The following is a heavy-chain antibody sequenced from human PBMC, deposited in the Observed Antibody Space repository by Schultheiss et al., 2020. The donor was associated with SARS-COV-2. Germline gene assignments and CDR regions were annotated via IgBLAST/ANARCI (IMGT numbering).Heavy chain of an antibody. J-gene: IGHJ6*02. CDR2: IYYSGTT. CDR1: GGSVKSISSY. D-gene: IGHD2-2*01. Sequence: SQTLSLTCSVSGGSVKSISSYWSWLRRPPGKGLEWIGYIYYSGTTKYSPSLESRVSISIDTSKNQFSLVLYSVTAADTALYYCARGGYCSSTSCSIAGYYYYGMDVWGQGTTVTVSS. CDR3: ARGGYCSSTSCSIAGYYYYGMDV. V-gene: IGHV4-61*01.